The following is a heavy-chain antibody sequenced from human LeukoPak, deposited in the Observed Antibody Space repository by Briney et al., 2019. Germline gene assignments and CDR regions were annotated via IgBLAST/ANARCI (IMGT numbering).Heavy chain of an antibody. J-gene: IGHJ4*02. CDR2: IIPIFGTA. Sequence: ASVKVSCKASGGTFSSYAINWVRQAPGQGLEWMGGIIPIFGTANYAQKFQGRVTITADKSTSTAYMELSSLRSEDTAVYYCASTMVTTTSYYFDYWGQGTLVTVSS. D-gene: IGHD4-17*01. CDR3: ASTMVTTTSYYFDY. CDR1: GGTFSSYA. V-gene: IGHV1-69*06.